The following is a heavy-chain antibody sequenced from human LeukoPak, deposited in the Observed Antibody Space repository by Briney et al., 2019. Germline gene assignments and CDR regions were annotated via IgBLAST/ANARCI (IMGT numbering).Heavy chain of an antibody. J-gene: IGHJ6*04. CDR3: ARDPTYYGILTGSDYGMDV. Sequence: SVKVSCKASGGTFSSYAISWVRQAPGQGLEWMGGIIPIFGTANYAQKFQGRVTITADKSTSTAYMELSSLRSEDTAVYYCARDPTYYGILTGSDYGMDVWGKGTTVTVSS. D-gene: IGHD3-9*01. V-gene: IGHV1-69*06. CDR1: GGTFSSYA. CDR2: IIPIFGTA.